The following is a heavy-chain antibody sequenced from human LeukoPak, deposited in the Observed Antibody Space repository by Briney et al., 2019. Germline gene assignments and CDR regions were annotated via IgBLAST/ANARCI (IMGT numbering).Heavy chain of an antibody. CDR2: IYYSGST. Sequence: SQTLSLTCTVSGGSISSGDYYWSWIRQPPGKGLEWIGYIYYSGSTYYNPSLKSRVTISVDTSKNQFSLKLSSVTAADTAVYYCARVQWLAPVVYFDYWGQGALVTVSS. CDR1: GGSISSGDYY. V-gene: IGHV4-30-4*08. J-gene: IGHJ4*02. CDR3: ARVQWLAPVVYFDY. D-gene: IGHD6-19*01.